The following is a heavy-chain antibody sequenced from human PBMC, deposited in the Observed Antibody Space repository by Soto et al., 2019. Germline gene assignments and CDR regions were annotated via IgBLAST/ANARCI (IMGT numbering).Heavy chain of an antibody. D-gene: IGHD6-13*01. Sequence: QVQLVQSGAEVKKPGASVTVSCKASGYTLSDYYIQWVRQAPGQGLEWMGWNNPNSGDPNYAQKFQGMVTMSRDTSITTAYMELRWLRSEDTAVYSCTREGVCIAAACAGNDAFGIWCQGTKVPVSS. CDR3: TREGVCIAAACAGNDAFGI. J-gene: IGHJ3*02. CDR1: GYTLSDYY. V-gene: IGHV1-2*02. CDR2: NNPNSGDP.